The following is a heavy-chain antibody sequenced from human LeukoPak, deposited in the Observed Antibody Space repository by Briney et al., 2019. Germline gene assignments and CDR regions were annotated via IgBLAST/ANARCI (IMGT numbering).Heavy chain of an antibody. D-gene: IGHD1-20*01. J-gene: IGHJ4*02. CDR2: IYHSGST. CDR1: GYSISSGYY. CDR3: ARTRNWNDY. Sequence: SETLSLTRTVSGYSISSGYYWGWIRQPPGKGLEWIGSIYHSGSTYYNPSLKSRVTISVDTSKNQFSLKLSSVTAADTAVYYCARTRNWNDYWGQGTLVTVSS. V-gene: IGHV4-38-2*02.